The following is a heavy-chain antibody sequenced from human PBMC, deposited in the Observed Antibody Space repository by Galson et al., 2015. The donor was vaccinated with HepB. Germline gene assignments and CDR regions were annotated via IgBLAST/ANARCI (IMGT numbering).Heavy chain of an antibody. CDR2: ISYDGSNK. J-gene: IGHJ3*01. V-gene: IGHV3-30-3*01. Sequence: SLRLSCAASGFTFSSYAMHWVRQAPGKGLEWVAVISYDGSNKYYADSVKGRFTISRDNSKNTLYLQMNSLRAEDTAVYYCARDHGGYSYGSPLDYWGQGTMVTVSS. CDR1: GFTFSSYA. CDR3: ARDHGGYSYGSPLDY. D-gene: IGHD5-18*01.